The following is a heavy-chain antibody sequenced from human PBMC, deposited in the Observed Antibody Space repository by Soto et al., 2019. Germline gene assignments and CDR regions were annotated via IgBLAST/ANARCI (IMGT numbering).Heavy chain of an antibody. J-gene: IGHJ4*02. CDR1: VFTFSSYA. CDR3: AKDRIWFGITY. V-gene: IGHV3-23*01. Sequence: GWSLRLSCASSVFTFSSYAMSWVRQAPGKGLEWVSAISGSGGSTYYADSVKGRFTISRDNSKNTLYLQMNSLRAEDTAVYYCAKDRIWFGITYWGQGTLVTVSS. D-gene: IGHD3-10*01. CDR2: ISGSGGST.